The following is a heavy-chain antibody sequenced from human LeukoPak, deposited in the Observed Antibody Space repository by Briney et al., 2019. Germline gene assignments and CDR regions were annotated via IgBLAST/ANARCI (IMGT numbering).Heavy chain of an antibody. J-gene: IGHJ5*02. CDR2: IYTSGST. Sequence: PGGSLRLSCPASGFSVSSTYMSWVRQAPGKGLEWVSLIYTSGSTFYADSVMGRFTISRDNSKNTLFLQMNSLRAEDSAVYYCTRDRAVTQSWVEFDLWGQGTLVTVSS. V-gene: IGHV3-66*03. CDR1: GFSVSSTY. CDR3: TRDRAVTQSWVEFDL. D-gene: IGHD4-17*01.